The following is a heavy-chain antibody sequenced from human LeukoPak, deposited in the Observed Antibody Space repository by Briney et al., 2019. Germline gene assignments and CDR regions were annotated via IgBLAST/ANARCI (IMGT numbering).Heavy chain of an antibody. D-gene: IGHD3-22*01. CDR3: ARGTDDSSGYDY. CDR2: MNPNSGNT. V-gene: IGHV1-8*01. CDR1: GYTFTSYD. Sequence: ASVTVSCKASGYTFTSYDINWVRQATGQGLEWMGWMNPNSGNTGYAQKFQGRVTMTRNTSISTAYMELSSLRSEDTAVYYCARGTDDSSGYDYWGQGTLVTVSS. J-gene: IGHJ4*02.